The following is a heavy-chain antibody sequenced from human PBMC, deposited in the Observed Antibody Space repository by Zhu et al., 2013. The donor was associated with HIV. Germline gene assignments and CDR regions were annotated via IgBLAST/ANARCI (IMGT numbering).Heavy chain of an antibody. V-gene: IGHV1-18*04. CDR3: ARARSYSLLKWELLDAFDI. Sequence: QVQLVQSGAEVKKPGASVKVSCKASGYTFTSYGISWVRQAPGQGLEWMGWISAYNGNTNYAQKLQGRVTMTTDTSTSTAYMELRSLRSDDTAVYYCARARSYSLLKWELLDAFDIWGQGTMVTVSS. CDR2: ISAYNGNT. J-gene: IGHJ3*02. D-gene: IGHD1-26*01. CDR1: GYTFTSYG.